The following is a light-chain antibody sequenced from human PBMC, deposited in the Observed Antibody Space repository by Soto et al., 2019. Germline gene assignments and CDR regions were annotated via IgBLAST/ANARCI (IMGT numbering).Light chain of an antibody. V-gene: IGLV2-14*01. CDR2: EVG. CDR3: SSNSNTNTLVV. J-gene: IGLJ2*01. CDR1: SSNIGGYNY. Sequence: HSALTQPASVSGSPGQSITISCTGTSSNIGGYNYVSWYQQYPGKAPKLMIYEVGNRPSGVSNRFSGSKSGNTASLTISGLQAEDEADYYCSSNSNTNTLVVFGGGTKMTVL.